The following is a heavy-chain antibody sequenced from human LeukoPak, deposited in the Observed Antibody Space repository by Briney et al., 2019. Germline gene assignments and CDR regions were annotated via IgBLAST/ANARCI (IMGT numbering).Heavy chain of an antibody. CDR3: AKDLWAYNWNALTTLYYYYMDV. Sequence: QTGGSLRLSCAASGFTFSSYAMSWVRQAPGKGLEWVSAISGSGGSTYYADSVKGRFTISRDNSKNTLYLQMNSLRAEDTAVYYCAKDLWAYNWNALTTLYYYYMDVWGKGTTVTVSS. J-gene: IGHJ6*03. CDR1: GFTFSSYA. CDR2: ISGSGGST. D-gene: IGHD1-20*01. V-gene: IGHV3-23*01.